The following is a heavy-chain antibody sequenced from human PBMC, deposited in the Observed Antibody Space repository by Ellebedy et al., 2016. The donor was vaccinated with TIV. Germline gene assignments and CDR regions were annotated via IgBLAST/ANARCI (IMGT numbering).Heavy chain of an antibody. Sequence: GESLKISCEASGFTVSSSSLTWVRQAPGKGLQWVSIIYTTGLITYADSVRGRFTISRDSSENTLYLQMNRLRADDTAVYYCAKDYTAYSNDVWGQGTLVTVSS. CDR3: AKDYTAYSNDV. J-gene: IGHJ4*02. V-gene: IGHV3-53*01. D-gene: IGHD5-18*01. CDR2: IYTTGLI. CDR1: GFTVSSSS.